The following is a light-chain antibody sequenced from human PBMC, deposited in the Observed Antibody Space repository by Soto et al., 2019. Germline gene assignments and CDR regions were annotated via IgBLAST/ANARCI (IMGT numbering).Light chain of an antibody. J-gene: IGKJ5*01. CDR1: QSFCTR. CDR3: QQRKNWQVT. Sequence: PVERATLSCMASQSFCTRLAWYQHKTGQAPSLLMSGASSRATGIPDRFSGSGSETDFTLTISSLEPEDFAVYYCQQRKNWQVTFGQGTRLEIK. CDR2: GAS. V-gene: IGKV3D-11*02.